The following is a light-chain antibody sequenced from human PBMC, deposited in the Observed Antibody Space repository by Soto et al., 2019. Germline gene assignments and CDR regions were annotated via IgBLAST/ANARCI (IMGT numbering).Light chain of an antibody. CDR2: GAS. J-gene: IGKJ4*01. CDR1: QSVGSD. CDR3: QQYNNWPPLT. V-gene: IGKV3-15*01. Sequence: EIVMTQSPATLSVSPGERATLSCRASQSVGSDLVWYQQRPGQAPRLLIYGASTRATGIPARFSGSGSGTEFTLTISSLQSEDYAVYYCQQYNNWPPLTFGGGTKVEIK.